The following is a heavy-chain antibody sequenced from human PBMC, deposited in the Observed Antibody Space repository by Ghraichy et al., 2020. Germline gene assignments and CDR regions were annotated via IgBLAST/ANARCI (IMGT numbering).Heavy chain of an antibody. Sequence: SETLSLTCTVSGGSIDDYYWSLIRQPPGKGLEYIGDISYSGSTNYSPSLKSRVTMSLHTSKNQFSLNLTSVTAADTAVYYCARGGGGYGDSPFDYWGQGTLVTVSS. CDR3: ARGGGGYGDSPFDY. D-gene: IGHD4-17*01. V-gene: IGHV4-59*01. J-gene: IGHJ4*02. CDR2: ISYSGST. CDR1: GGSIDDYY.